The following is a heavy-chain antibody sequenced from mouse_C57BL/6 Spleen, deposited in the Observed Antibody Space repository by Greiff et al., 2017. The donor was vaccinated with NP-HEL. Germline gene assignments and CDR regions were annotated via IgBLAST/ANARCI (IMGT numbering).Heavy chain of an antibody. CDR3: AREFITTVVSRGYAMDY. Sequence: LVESGPELVKPGASVKISCKASGYTFTDYYINWVKQRPGQGLEWIGWIYPGSGNTKYNEKFKGKATLTVETSSSTAYIQLSSLTSDDSAVYFCAREFITTVVSRGYAMDYWGQGTSVTVSS. V-gene: IGHV1-84*01. CDR1: GYTFTDYY. J-gene: IGHJ4*01. CDR2: IYPGSGNT. D-gene: IGHD1-1*01.